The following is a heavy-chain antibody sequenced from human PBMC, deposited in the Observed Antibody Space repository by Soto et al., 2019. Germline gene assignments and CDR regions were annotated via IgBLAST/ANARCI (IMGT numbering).Heavy chain of an antibody. D-gene: IGHD1-1*01. CDR2: IIPIFGTA. CDR1: RGGIGSKS. V-gene: IGHV1-69*01. Sequence: KACRGGIGSKSMSSPQHDKEQGLEWMGGIIPIFGTANYAQKFQGRVTITADESTSTAYMELSSLRSEDTAVYYCASNPLRGTVPGPDYYGMGVWGEGTTVTLSS. J-gene: IGHJ6*01. CDR3: ASNPLRGTVPGPDYYGMGV.